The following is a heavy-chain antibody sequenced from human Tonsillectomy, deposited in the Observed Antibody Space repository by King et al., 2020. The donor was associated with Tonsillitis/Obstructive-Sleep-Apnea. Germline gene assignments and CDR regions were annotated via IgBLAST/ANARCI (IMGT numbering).Heavy chain of an antibody. CDR2: ISPYNGDT. CDR1: GYTFTTYG. D-gene: IGHD3-22*01. J-gene: IGHJ4*02. V-gene: IGHV1-18*01. Sequence: QLVQSGAEVKKPGASVKVSCKASGYTFTTYGISWVRQAPGQGLEWMGWISPYNGDTNYAQKLQGRVTITTGTSTSTAYMELRSLRSDDTAVYYCARDSMSHYYDSSGYYTFDYWGQGTLVTVSS. CDR3: ARDSMSHYYDSSGYYTFDY.